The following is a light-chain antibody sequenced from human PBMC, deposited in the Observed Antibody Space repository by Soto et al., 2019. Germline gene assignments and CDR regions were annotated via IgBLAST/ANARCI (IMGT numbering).Light chain of an antibody. CDR2: GVS. CDR1: QRLASNY. Sequence: EIELTHSPGTLSLSPWERATLSFRSSQRLASNYLAWYQQRPGQAPRLLLYGVSSRATGIPDRFSGSGSGTDFTLAISRVEPEDFAVYFCQQYADSPITFGQGTRLEIK. V-gene: IGKV3-20*01. CDR3: QQYADSPIT. J-gene: IGKJ5*01.